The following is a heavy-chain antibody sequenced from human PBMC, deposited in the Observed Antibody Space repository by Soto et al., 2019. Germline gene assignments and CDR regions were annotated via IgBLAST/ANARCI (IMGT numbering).Heavy chain of an antibody. Sequence: PGGSLRLSCAASGFTFCSYAMHWVRQAPGKGLEWVAVISYDGSNKYYADSVKGRFTISRDNSKNTLYLQMNSLRAEDTAVYYCARARSSWYYFDYWGQGTLVTVSS. CDR2: ISYDGSNK. V-gene: IGHV3-30-3*01. CDR1: GFTFCSYA. CDR3: ARARSSWYYFDY. D-gene: IGHD6-13*01. J-gene: IGHJ4*02.